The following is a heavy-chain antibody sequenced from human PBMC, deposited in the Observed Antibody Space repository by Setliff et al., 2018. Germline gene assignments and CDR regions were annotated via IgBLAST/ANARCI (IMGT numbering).Heavy chain of an antibody. CDR1: GGSISSHY. J-gene: IGHJ4*01. CDR3: ARDRVVVLAGRRGFYFDY. D-gene: IGHD2-15*01. V-gene: IGHV4-4*07. Sequence: PSETLSLTCTVSGGSISSHYWTWIRLPAGKGLGWIGRLYTSGDTNYNPSLKSRVSMSLDTSKNQFSLKLSSVTAADTAVYYCARDRVVVLAGRRGFYFDYWG. CDR2: LYTSGDT.